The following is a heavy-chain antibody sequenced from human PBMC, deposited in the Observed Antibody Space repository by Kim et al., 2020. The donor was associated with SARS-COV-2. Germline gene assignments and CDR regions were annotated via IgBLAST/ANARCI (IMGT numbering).Heavy chain of an antibody. J-gene: IGHJ6*02. D-gene: IGHD6-13*01. CDR1: GGSISSSSYY. CDR2: IYYSGST. V-gene: IGHV4-39*01. CDR3: VGCEGVRAGQQLVYYYYYGMDV. Sequence: SETLSLTCTVSGGSISSSSYYWGWIRQPPGKGLEWIGSIYYSGSTYYNPSLKSRVTISVDTSKNQFSLKLSSVTAADTAVYYCVGCEGVRAGQQLVYYYYYGMDVWGQGTTVTVSS.